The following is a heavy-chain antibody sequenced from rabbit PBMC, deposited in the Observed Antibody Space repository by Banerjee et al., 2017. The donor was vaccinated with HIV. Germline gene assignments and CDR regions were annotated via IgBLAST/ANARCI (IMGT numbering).Heavy chain of an antibody. CDR1: GFSFSTSYD. CDR3: TRDSGSYDYIDGYFDL. Sequence: QEQLVESGGGLVKPGASLTLTCTASGFSFSTSYDLCWVRQAPGKGLEWIGFIYTGNGKNYYASWAKGRFTISKTSSTTVTLQMTSLTAADTATYFCTRDSGSYDYIDGYFDLRGPGTLVTVS. CDR2: IYTGNGKN. V-gene: IGHV1S45*01. D-gene: IGHD6-1*01. J-gene: IGHJ4*01.